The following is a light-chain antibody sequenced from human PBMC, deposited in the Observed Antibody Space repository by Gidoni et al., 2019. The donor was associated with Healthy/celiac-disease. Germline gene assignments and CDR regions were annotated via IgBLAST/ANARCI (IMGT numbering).Light chain of an antibody. Sequence: DIQMTQPPSSLSASVGDRVTITCRASQNISNYLNWYQQKPGKAPKLLIYAASGLQSGVPSRFSGSGSGTDFTLTISSLQAEDVATYYCQQSYSTLFTFGPGTKVEIK. CDR2: AAS. CDR1: QNISNY. V-gene: IGKV1-39*01. CDR3: QQSYSTLFT. J-gene: IGKJ3*01.